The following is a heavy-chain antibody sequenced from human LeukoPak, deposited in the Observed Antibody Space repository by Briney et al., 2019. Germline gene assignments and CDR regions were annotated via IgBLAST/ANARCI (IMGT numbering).Heavy chain of an antibody. CDR3: ARDNDSYTFDY. J-gene: IGHJ4*02. Sequence: PSQTLSLTCTVSGGSISSGGYYWSWIRQHPGKGLEWIGYIYYSGSTYYNSSLKSRVTISVDTSKNQFSLKLSSVTAADTAVYYCARDNDSYTFDYWGQGTLVTVSS. CDR1: GGSISSGGYY. D-gene: IGHD2-8*01. V-gene: IGHV4-31*03. CDR2: IYYSGST.